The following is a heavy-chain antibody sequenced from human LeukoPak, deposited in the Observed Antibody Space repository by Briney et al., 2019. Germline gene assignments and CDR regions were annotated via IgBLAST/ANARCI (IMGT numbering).Heavy chain of an antibody. CDR2: INHSGST. Sequence: SETLSLTCAVYGGSFSGYYWSWIRQPPGKGLEWIGEINHSGSTNYNPSLKSRVTISVDTSKNQFSLKLSSVTAADTAVYYCARVHGDYRYFDLWGRGTLVTVSS. J-gene: IGHJ2*01. CDR1: GGSFSGYY. V-gene: IGHV4-34*01. D-gene: IGHD4-17*01. CDR3: ARVHGDYRYFDL.